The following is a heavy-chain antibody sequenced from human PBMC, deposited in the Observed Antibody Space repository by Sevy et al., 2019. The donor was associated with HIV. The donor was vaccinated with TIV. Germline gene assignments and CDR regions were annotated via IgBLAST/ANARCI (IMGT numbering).Heavy chain of an antibody. J-gene: IGHJ6*02. V-gene: IGHV3-15*01. CDR2: IKSKTDGGTT. Sequence: GGSLRLSCAASGFTFSNAWMSWLRQAPGKGLEWVGRIKSKTDGGTTDYAAPVKGRFTISRDDSKNTLYLQMNSLKTEDTAVYYCTTQYYYDSSGYYYEAGRPNYYYYYGMDVWGQRTTVTISS. CDR3: TTQYYYDSSGYYYEAGRPNYYYYYGMDV. D-gene: IGHD3-22*01. CDR1: GFTFSNAW.